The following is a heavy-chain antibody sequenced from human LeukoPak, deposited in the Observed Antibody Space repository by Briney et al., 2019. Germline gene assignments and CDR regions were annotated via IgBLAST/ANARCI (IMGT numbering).Heavy chain of an antibody. CDR2: INAGNGNT. D-gene: IGHD1-14*01. Sequence: ASVKVSCKAPGYTFTSYAMHWVRQAPGQRLEWMGWINAGNGNTKYSQKFQGRVTITRDTSASTAYMELSSLRSEDTAVYYCARGNPGSYYFDYWGQGTLVTVSS. CDR1: GYTFTSYA. J-gene: IGHJ4*02. CDR3: ARGNPGSYYFDY. V-gene: IGHV1-3*01.